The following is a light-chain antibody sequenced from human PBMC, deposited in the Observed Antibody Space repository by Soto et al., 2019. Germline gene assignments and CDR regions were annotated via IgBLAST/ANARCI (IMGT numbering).Light chain of an antibody. CDR3: QRRHSWPA. V-gene: IGKV3-11*01. CDR1: ESIGTF. CDR2: DAS. Sequence: VLTQSPVTLSLSPGETATLSCRASESIGTFLAWYQQKPGQAPRLLIYDASTRATGIPARFSGSGSGTDFTLTINDLEPEDSAVYYCQRRHSWPAFGGGTKV. J-gene: IGKJ4*01.